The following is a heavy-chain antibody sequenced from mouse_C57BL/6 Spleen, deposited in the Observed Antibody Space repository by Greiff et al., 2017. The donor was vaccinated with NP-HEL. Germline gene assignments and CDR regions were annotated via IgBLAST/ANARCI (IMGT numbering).Heavy chain of an antibody. Sequence: VQLQQSGPELVKPGASVKMSCKASGYTFTDYYMHWVKQKPGKGLEWIGEIYPGSGNTYYNEKFKGKATLTADTSSSTAYMQLSSLTSEDSAVYFCARRGYYGFAYWGQGTLVTVSA. D-gene: IGHD2-3*01. V-gene: IGHV1-83*01. J-gene: IGHJ3*01. CDR1: YTFTDYYM. CDR3: RRGYYGFAY. CDR2: YPGSGNTY.